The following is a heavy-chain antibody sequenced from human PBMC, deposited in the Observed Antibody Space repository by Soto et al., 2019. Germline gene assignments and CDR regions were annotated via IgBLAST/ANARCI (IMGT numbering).Heavy chain of an antibody. V-gene: IGHV2-70*01. Sequence: SGPTLVNPTQTLTLTCTFSGFSLSTSGMCVSWIRQPPGKALEWLALIDWDDDKYYSTSLKTRLTISKDTSKNQVVLTMTNMDPVDTATYYCARMSSSSGEGYYYGRDVWGQGTTVTVSS. CDR3: ARMSSSSGEGYYYGRDV. CDR1: GFSLSTSGMC. J-gene: IGHJ6*02. CDR2: IDWDDDK. D-gene: IGHD6-6*01.